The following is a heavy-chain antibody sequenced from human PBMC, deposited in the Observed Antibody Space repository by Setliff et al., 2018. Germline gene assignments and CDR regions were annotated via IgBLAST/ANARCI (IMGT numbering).Heavy chain of an antibody. CDR2: INVGNGNT. CDR3: ARQGGNYYFQY. Sequence: ASVKVSCKASGYTLTNYPIHWLRQAPGQRPEWMGWINVGNGNTKYSQEFQSRVTLTRDTSASTAYVELSSLTSEDMAVYYCARQGGNYYFQYWGQGTLVTVSS. J-gene: IGHJ4*02. D-gene: IGHD3-16*01. CDR1: GYTLTNYP. V-gene: IGHV1-3*03.